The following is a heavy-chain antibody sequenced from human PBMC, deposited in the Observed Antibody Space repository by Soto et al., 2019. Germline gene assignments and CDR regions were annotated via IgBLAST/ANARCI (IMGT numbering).Heavy chain of an antibody. CDR3: ASTDYYGSGRLYYFDY. V-gene: IGHV1-69*01. D-gene: IGHD3-10*01. J-gene: IGHJ4*02. Sequence: QVQLVQSGAEVKKPGSSVKVSCKASGGTFSSYGISWVRQAPGQGLEWMGGIIPIFGTANYAQKFQGRVTITAHESTSTAYMELSSLRSEDTAVYYCASTDYYGSGRLYYFDYWGQGTLVTVSS. CDR1: GGTFSSYG. CDR2: IIPIFGTA.